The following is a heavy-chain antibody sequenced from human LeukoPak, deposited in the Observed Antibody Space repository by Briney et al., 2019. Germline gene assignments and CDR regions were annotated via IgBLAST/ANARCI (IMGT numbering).Heavy chain of an antibody. CDR2: INPSGGST. CDR3: AKKNYGDYD. CDR1: GYTFTSYG. D-gene: IGHD4-17*01. V-gene: IGHV1-46*01. Sequence: ASVKVSCKASGYTFTSYGISWVRQAPGQGLEWMGIINPSGGSTTYAQKFQGRVTMTRDTSTSTVYMELSSLRSEDTAVYYCAKKNYGDYDWGQGTLVTVSS. J-gene: IGHJ4*02.